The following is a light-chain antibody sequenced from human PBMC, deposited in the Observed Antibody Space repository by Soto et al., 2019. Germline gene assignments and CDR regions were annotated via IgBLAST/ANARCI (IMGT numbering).Light chain of an antibody. CDR3: CSFAASDTFV. J-gene: IGLJ7*01. CDR1: SSDVGKYNL. Sequence: QSALTQPASVSGSPGQSITISCTGTSSDVGKYNLVSWYQQHPGKAPKLMTYEVNKRPSGVSDRFSGSKSGDTASLTISGLQAEDEADYYCCSFAASDTFVFGIGTQLTVL. CDR2: EVN. V-gene: IGLV2-23*02.